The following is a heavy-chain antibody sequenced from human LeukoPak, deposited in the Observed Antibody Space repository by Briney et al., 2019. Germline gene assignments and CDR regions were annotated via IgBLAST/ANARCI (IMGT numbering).Heavy chain of an antibody. V-gene: IGHV1-18*01. CDR1: GYTFTNYG. J-gene: IGHJ5*02. D-gene: IGHD3-10*01. CDR2: ISAYNGNT. Sequence: GASVKVSCKASGYTFTNYGINWVRQAPGQGLEWMGWISAYNGNTHYAQNLQGRVTMTTDTSTSTAYMELKSLRSDDTAVYYCARGGHRRYYYTSGSAFDPWGQGTLVTVSS. CDR3: ARGGHRRYYYTSGSAFDP.